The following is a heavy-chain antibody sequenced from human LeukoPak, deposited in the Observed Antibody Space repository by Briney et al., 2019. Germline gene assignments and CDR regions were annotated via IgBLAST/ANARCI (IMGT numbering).Heavy chain of an antibody. CDR1: GYTFTAYY. V-gene: IGHV1-2*02. CDR2: INPSSGGT. D-gene: IGHD3-16*01. Sequence: GASVTVSCKASGYTFTAYYMHWVRQAPGQGLEYMGWINPSSGGTNYAQKFQGRVTMTRDTSITTAYMELSSLRSDDTAVYYCARDGGAPHYFDYWGQGTLVTVSS. J-gene: IGHJ4*02. CDR3: ARDGGAPHYFDY.